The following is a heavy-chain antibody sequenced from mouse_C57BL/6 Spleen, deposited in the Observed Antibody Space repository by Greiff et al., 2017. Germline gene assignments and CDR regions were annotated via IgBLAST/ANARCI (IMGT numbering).Heavy chain of an antibody. Sequence: DVQLQESGPGLVKPSQSLSLTCSVTGYSITSGYYWNWIRQFPGNKLEWMGYISYDGSNNYNPTLKNRISLTRDQSKNQFFLKLNSLTTEDTATYYCARVGKDYDPFAYWGQGTLVTVSA. CDR3: ARVGKDYDPFAY. CDR2: ISYDGSN. CDR1: GYSITSGYY. D-gene: IGHD2-4*01. J-gene: IGHJ3*01. V-gene: IGHV3-6*01.